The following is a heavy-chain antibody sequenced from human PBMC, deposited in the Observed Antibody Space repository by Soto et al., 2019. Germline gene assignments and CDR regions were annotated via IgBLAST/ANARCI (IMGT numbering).Heavy chain of an antibody. Sequence: SVKVSCKASGGTFSSYAISWVRQAPGQGLEWMGGIIPIFGTANYAQKFQGRVTITADESTSTAYMELSSLRSEDTAVYYCARGIYGSGSYYTTPNYYYYGMDFWGQGTTVTVSS. D-gene: IGHD3-10*01. CDR3: ARGIYGSGSYYTTPNYYYYGMDF. CDR1: GGTFSSYA. J-gene: IGHJ6*02. V-gene: IGHV1-69*13. CDR2: IIPIFGTA.